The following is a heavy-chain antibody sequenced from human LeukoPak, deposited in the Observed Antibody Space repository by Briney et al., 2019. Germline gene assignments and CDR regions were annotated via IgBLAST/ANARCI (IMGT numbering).Heavy chain of an antibody. D-gene: IGHD1-26*01. V-gene: IGHV4-39*01. CDR1: GGSISSSSYY. J-gene: IGHJ4*02. CDR2: IYYSGST. CDR3: ARAGLGTYYGTYYFDY. Sequence: PSETLSLPCTVSGGSISSSSYYWGWIRQPPGKGLEWIGSIYYSGSTYYNPSLKSRVTISVDTSKNQFSLKLSSVTAADTAVCYCARAGLGTYYGTYYFDYWGQGTLVTVSS.